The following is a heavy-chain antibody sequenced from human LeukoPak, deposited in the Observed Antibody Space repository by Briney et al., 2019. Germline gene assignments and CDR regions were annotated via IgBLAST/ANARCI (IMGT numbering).Heavy chain of an antibody. Sequence: PSETLSLTCTVSGGSISSSSYYWGWIRQPPGKGLEWIGSIYYSGSTYYNPSLESRLTISVDTSKNQFSLKLTSVTAADTAVFYCARYISAVAAIFDYWGQGTLVTVSS. CDR3: ARYISAVAAIFDY. V-gene: IGHV4-39*01. D-gene: IGHD6-19*01. J-gene: IGHJ4*02. CDR1: GGSISSSSYY. CDR2: IYYSGST.